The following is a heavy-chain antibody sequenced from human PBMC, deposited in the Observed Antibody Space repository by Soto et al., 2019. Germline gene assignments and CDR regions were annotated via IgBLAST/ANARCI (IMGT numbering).Heavy chain of an antibody. Sequence: ASVKVSCKASGGTFSSYAISWVRQAPGQGLEWMGGIIPILGIANYAQKFQGRVTITADKSTSTAYMELSSLRSEDTAVYYCARDQVRRDGYYGSGSYYYYYYGMDVWGQGTTVTVSS. CDR1: GGTFSSYA. D-gene: IGHD3-10*01. J-gene: IGHJ6*02. CDR3: ARDQVRRDGYYGSGSYYYYYYGMDV. CDR2: IIPILGIA. V-gene: IGHV1-69*10.